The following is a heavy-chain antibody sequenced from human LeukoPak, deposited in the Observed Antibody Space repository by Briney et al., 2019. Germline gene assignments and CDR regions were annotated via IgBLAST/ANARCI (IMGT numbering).Heavy chain of an antibody. J-gene: IGHJ5*02. D-gene: IGHD3-10*01. CDR1: GDSVSSGNFY. Sequence: SETLSLTCTVSGDSVSSGNFYWSWIRQPPGKGLEWIGYVYYSGRTNYNPFLESRVTISADTSKNQFSLKMTSVTAADTAQYYCARDRGIGFDPWSQGTLVTVSS. CDR2: VYYSGRT. V-gene: IGHV4-61*01. CDR3: ARDRGIGFDP.